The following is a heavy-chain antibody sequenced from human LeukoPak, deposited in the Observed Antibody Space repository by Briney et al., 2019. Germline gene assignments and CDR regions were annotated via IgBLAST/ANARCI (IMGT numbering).Heavy chain of an antibody. J-gene: IGHJ4*02. Sequence: GGSLRLSCAASGFSFSNFAVRWVRQAPGKGLEWVSAISGSGGSTYYADSVKGRFTISRDNSKNTLYLQMNSLRAEDTAVYYCPKKYASMVRGGAFDYWGQGTLVTVSS. CDR3: PKKYASMVRGGAFDY. CDR1: GFSFSNFA. CDR2: ISGSGGST. D-gene: IGHD3-10*01. V-gene: IGHV3-23*01.